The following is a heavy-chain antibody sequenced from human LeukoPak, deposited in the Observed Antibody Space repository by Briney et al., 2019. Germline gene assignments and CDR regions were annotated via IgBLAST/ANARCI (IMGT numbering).Heavy chain of an antibody. CDR1: GYTFTKYL. CDR3: PRPLFCAFDKCGYWLDP. J-gene: IGHJ5*02. CDR2: INPNGDAT. Sequence: GASVKVSCTTSGYTFTKYLIHWVRQAPGQGLEWVGTINPNGDATNYAPRLQGRLTLTQDTSTSTVYMELRGLTPDDTAAYYCPRPLFCAFDKCGYWLDPWGPGTLVTVSS. V-gene: IGHV1-46*01. D-gene: IGHD3-9*01.